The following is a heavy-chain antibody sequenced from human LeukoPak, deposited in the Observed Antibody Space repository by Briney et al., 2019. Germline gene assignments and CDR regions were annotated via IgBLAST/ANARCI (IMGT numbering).Heavy chain of an antibody. CDR3: ARNGGKYYYDSSGYAYFDY. V-gene: IGHV1-69*06. Sequence: VKVXXXASGGTFSSYAISWVRQAPGQGLEWMGGIIPIFGTANYAQKFQGRVTITADKSTSTAYMELSSLRSEDTAVYYCARNGGKYYYDSSGYAYFDYWGQGTLVTVSS. CDR1: GGTFSSYA. CDR2: IIPIFGTA. J-gene: IGHJ4*02. D-gene: IGHD3-22*01.